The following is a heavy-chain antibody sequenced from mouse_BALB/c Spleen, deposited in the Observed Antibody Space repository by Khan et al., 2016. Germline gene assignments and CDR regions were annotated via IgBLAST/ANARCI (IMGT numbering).Heavy chain of an antibody. Sequence: EVQLQESGPGLVKPSQSLSLTCTVTGYSITSDYAWNWIRQFPGNKLEWMGYISYSGSTSYNPSLKSRISITRDTSKNQFFLQLNSVTTEGKSTYYCARDYYGSSYLDYWGQGTTLTVSS. CDR3: ARDYYGSSYLDY. CDR2: ISYSGST. D-gene: IGHD1-1*01. CDR1: GYSITSDYA. V-gene: IGHV3-2*02. J-gene: IGHJ2*01.